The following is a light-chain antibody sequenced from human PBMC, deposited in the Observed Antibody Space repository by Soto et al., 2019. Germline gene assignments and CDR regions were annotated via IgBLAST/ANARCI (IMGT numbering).Light chain of an antibody. J-gene: IGLJ2*01. V-gene: IGLV4-69*01. CDR3: QTWGAGFSVV. CDR1: SRNSSYA. Sequence: QHVLTQSPSASASLGASVKLTCTLSSRNSSYAIAWHQQQPEKGPRYLMKVNTDGSHNKGDGIPDRFSGSSSGAERYLTISSLQSEDEADYYCQTWGAGFSVVFGGGTKLTVL. CDR2: VNTDGSH.